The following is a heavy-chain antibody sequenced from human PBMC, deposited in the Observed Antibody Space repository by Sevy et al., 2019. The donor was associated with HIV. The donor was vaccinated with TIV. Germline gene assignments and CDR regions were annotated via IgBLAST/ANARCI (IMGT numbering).Heavy chain of an antibody. CDR1: GYTFTSHG. Sequence: ASVNVSCKVFGYTFTSHGIIWVRQAPGQGLEWMGWISAYSGDTKYAQNLQGRVTMTTDTSTSTAYMELRSLRSDDTAVYFCARAGAFYYDTSGFSNYWGQGTLVTVSS. D-gene: IGHD3-22*01. V-gene: IGHV1-18*04. J-gene: IGHJ4*02. CDR2: ISAYSGDT. CDR3: ARAGAFYYDTSGFSNY.